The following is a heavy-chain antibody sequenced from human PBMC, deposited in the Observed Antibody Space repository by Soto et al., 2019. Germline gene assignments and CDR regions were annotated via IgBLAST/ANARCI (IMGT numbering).Heavy chain of an antibody. Sequence: QVQLVQSGAEVKKPGSSVKVSCKASGGTFSSYAISWVRQAPGQGLEWMGGIIPIFGTANYAQKFQGRVTITADKSTSTAYMELSSLRSEDTAVYYCARRMTTGTSWDRGYYYGMDVWGQGTTVTVSS. CDR1: GGTFSSYA. V-gene: IGHV1-69*06. CDR2: IIPIFGTA. J-gene: IGHJ6*02. D-gene: IGHD4-4*01. CDR3: ARRMTTGTSWDRGYYYGMDV.